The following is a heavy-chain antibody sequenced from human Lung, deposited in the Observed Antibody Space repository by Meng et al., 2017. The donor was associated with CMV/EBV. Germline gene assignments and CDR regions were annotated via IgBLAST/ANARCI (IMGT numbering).Heavy chain of an antibody. CDR2: IYPGDSDT. Sequence: GGSLRLXCKGSGYSFTSYWIGWVRQMPGKGLEWMGIIYPGDSDTRYSPSFQGQVTISADKSISTAYLQWSSLKASDTAMYYCARQGITIFGVDYYYYYGMDVWGQGTTVTVSS. V-gene: IGHV5-51*01. CDR3: ARQGITIFGVDYYYYYGMDV. CDR1: GYSFTSYW. J-gene: IGHJ6*02. D-gene: IGHD3-3*01.